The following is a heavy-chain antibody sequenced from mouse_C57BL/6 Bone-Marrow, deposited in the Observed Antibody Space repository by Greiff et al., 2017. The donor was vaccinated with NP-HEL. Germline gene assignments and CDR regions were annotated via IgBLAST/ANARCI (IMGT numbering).Heavy chain of an antibody. J-gene: IGHJ4*01. D-gene: IGHD2-1*01. CDR3: AKTSDGNCLYAMDY. CDR1: GFSLTSYG. V-gene: IGHV2-5*01. Sequence: VQLVESGPGLVQPSQSLSITCTVSGFSLTSYGVHWVRQSPGQGLEWLGVIWRGGSTDYNAAFMSRLSISKDNSKIQVFFKMNSLQADDTAIYDCAKTSDGNCLYAMDYWGQGTSVTVTS. CDR2: IWRGGST.